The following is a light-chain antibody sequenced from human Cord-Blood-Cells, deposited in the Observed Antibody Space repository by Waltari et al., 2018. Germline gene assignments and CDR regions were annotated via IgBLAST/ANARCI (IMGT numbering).Light chain of an antibody. CDR2: EGS. J-gene: IGLJ2*01. Sequence: QSALTQPASVSGSPVQSITISCTGTSSDVGSYNLVSWYQQQPGKAPKLMIYEGSKRPSGVSNRFSGSKSGNTASLTISGLQAEDEADYYCGSYAGSSVVFGGGTKLTVL. V-gene: IGLV2-23*01. CDR3: GSYAGSSVV. CDR1: SSDVGSYNL.